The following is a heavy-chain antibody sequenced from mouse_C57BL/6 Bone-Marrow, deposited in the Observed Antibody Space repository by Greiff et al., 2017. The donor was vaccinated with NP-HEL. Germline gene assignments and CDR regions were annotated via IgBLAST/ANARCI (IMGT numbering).Heavy chain of an antibody. Sequence: VQLQQPGAELVRPGSSVKLSCKASGYTFTSYWMDWVKQRPGQGLEWIGNIYPSDSETHYNQKFKDKATLTVDKSSSTAYMQLSSLTSEDSAVYYCAKGGGSLYAMDYWGQGTSVTVSS. CDR3: AKGGGSLYAMDY. D-gene: IGHD6-2*01. CDR1: GYTFTSYW. V-gene: IGHV1-61*01. J-gene: IGHJ4*01. CDR2: IYPSDSET.